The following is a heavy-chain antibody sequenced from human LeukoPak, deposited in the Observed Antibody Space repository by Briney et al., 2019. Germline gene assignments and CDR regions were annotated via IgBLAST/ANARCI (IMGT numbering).Heavy chain of an antibody. J-gene: IGHJ3*02. CDR2: IKQDGSEK. V-gene: IGHV3-7*03. CDR3: ARDMRWGGLDAFDI. Sequence: GGSLRLSCAASGFTFSSYWMNWVRQAPGKGLEWVANIKQDGSEKYYVDSARGRFSISRDNAKNSLYLQMNSLRAEDTAVYYCARDMRWGGLDAFDIWGQGTMVTVSS. D-gene: IGHD3/OR15-3a*01. CDR1: GFTFSSYW.